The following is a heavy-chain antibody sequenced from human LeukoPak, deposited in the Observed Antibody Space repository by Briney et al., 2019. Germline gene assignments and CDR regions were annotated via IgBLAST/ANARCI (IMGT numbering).Heavy chain of an antibody. CDR3: ASATGDSNGWWNY. Sequence: GASVKVSCEASGYTFTDYYIHWVRQAPGQGLEWMAWINPYSGGTNYEQKFQGRVTMTRDTSISTAYMELSRLRSDDTAVYYCASATGDSNGWWNYWGQGTLVTVSS. V-gene: IGHV1-2*02. CDR2: INPYSGGT. D-gene: IGHD6-19*01. J-gene: IGHJ4*02. CDR1: GYTFTDYY.